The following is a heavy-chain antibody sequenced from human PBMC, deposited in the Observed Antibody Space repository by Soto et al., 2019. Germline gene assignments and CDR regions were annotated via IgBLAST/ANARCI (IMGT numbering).Heavy chain of an antibody. V-gene: IGHV3-30*18. CDR1: GFTFSSYG. CDR2: ISYDGSNK. J-gene: IGHJ4*02. Sequence: PGGSLRLSCAASGFTFSSYGMHWVRQAPGKGLEWVAVISYDGSNKYYADSVKGRFTISRDNSKNTLYLQMNSLRAEDTAVYYCAKDDLVAATLFDYWGQGTLVTVSS. D-gene: IGHD2-15*01. CDR3: AKDDLVAATLFDY.